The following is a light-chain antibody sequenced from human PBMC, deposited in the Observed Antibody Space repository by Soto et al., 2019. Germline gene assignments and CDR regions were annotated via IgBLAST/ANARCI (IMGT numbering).Light chain of an antibody. CDR2: DAS. V-gene: IGKV3-11*01. CDR3: HQRQSWPRT. CDR1: QSVRSER. J-gene: IGKJ1*01. Sequence: EIVLTQSPDTLSLSPGERATLSCRASQSVRSERLAWYQHKRGQAPRLVIFDASSRATGIPDRFSGSGSGTDFTLTISDVQPEDFALYYCHQRQSWPRTFGQGTKVDIK.